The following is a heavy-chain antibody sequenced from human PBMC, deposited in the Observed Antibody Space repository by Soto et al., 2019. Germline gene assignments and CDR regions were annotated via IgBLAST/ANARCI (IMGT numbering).Heavy chain of an antibody. V-gene: IGHV4-30-4*01. CDR2: IYYSGST. D-gene: IGHD3-22*01. J-gene: IGHJ6*02. Sequence: SETLSLTCTVSGGSISSGDYYWSWIRQPPGKGLEWIGYIYYSGSTYYNPSLKSRVTISVDTSKNQFSLKLSSVTAADTAVYYCARAREYYYDSSGHGMDVWGQGTTVTV. CDR1: GGSISSGDYY. CDR3: ARAREYYYDSSGHGMDV.